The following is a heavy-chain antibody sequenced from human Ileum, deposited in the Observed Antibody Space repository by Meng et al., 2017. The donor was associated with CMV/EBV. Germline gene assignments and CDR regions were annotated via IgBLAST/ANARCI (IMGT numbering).Heavy chain of an antibody. CDR1: GYTFTSYY. CDR2: INPSAGST. V-gene: IGHV1-46*01. D-gene: IGHD6-13*01. CDR3: ARRPLAASYYYGMDV. J-gene: IGHJ6*02. Sequence: ASVKVSCKASGYTFTSYYMHWVRQAPGQGLEWMGIINPSAGSTTYAQKFQGRVTMTRDTPTSTVYMELSSLRSEDTAVYYCARRPLAASYYYGMDVWGQGTTVTVSS.